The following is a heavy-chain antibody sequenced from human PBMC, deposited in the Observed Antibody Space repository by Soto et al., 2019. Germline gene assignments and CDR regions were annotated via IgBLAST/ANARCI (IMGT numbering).Heavy chain of an antibody. D-gene: IGHD6-25*01. V-gene: IGHV3-9*01. CDR2: ISWNSGSI. CDR1: GFTFDDYA. CDR3: AKDIGHSSAL. Sequence: GGSLRLSCAASGFTFDDYAMHWVRQAPGKGLEWVSGISWNSGSIGYADSVKGRFTISRDNAKNSLYLQMNSLRAEDTALYYCAKDIGHSSALRGQGTLVTVSS. J-gene: IGHJ4*02.